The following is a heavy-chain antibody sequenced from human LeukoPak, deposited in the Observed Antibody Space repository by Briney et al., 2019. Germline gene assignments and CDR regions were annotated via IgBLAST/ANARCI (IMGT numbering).Heavy chain of an antibody. CDR3: AREVGVRYMDV. CDR2: IYYSGST. D-gene: IGHD2-2*01. V-gene: IGHV4-39*07. CDR1: GGSISSSSYY. Sequence: PSETLSLTCTVSGGSISSSSYYWGWIRQPPGKGLEWIGSIYYSGSTYYNPSLKSRVTISVDTSKNQFSLKLSSVTAADTAVYYCAREVGVRYMDVWGKGTTVTVSS. J-gene: IGHJ6*03.